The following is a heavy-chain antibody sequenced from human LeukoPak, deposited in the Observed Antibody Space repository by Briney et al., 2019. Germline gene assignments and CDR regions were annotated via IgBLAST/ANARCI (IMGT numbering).Heavy chain of an antibody. J-gene: IGHJ3*02. CDR3: ARVGGLDAFDI. D-gene: IGHD1-26*01. Sequence: PGGSLRLSCAASGYTVSSNCMSWVRQAPGKGLEWVSVIYSGGSTYYTDSVKGRFTISRHNSQNTLFLQMNSLRAEDTAVYYCARVGGLDAFDIWGQGTMVTVSS. V-gene: IGHV3-53*04. CDR2: IYSGGST. CDR1: GYTVSSNC.